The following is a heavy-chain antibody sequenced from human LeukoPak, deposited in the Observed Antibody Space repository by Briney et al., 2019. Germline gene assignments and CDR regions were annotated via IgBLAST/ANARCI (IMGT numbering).Heavy chain of an antibody. D-gene: IGHD2-2*01. CDR1: GYTFTTYY. CDR3: ARKPPVVPAAMPDN. J-gene: IGHJ4*02. CDR2: INPSDATT. V-gene: IGHV1-46*01. Sequence: ASVKVSCKASGYTFTTYYMHWVRQAPGQGLEWVGIINPSDATTSYAQKFQGRVTMTRDTSTSTVYMELNSLRSEDTAVYYCARKPPVVPAAMPDNWGQGTLVTVSS.